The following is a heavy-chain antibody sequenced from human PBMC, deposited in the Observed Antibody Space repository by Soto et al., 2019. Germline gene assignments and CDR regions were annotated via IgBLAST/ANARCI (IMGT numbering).Heavy chain of an antibody. CDR3: ATLNSFGSDY. CDR1: GFTFSSYW. V-gene: IGHV3-74*01. D-gene: IGHD5-18*01. CDR2: INSDGSAT. J-gene: IGHJ4*02. Sequence: GGSLRHSCAASGFTFSSYWMHWVRQTAGKGLVWVSQINSDGSATRYADSVKGRFTISRDNAKNTVYLQMNSLRAEDTAVYYCATLNSFGSDYWGQGTPVTVSS.